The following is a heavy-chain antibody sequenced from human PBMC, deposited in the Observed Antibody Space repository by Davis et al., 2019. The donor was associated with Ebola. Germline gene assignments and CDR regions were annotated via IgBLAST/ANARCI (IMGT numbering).Heavy chain of an antibody. CDR1: GFTFSSYW. J-gene: IGHJ5*02. D-gene: IGHD2-2*01. V-gene: IGHV3-7*01. CDR2: IKTDGSEE. CDR3: ARDLQLLLFDP. Sequence: GGSLRLSCAASGFTFSSYWMSWVRQAPGKGLEWVANIKTDGSEEHYVDSVKGRFTMSRDNAKNSLYLQLDSLRDDDTAVYYCARDLQLLLFDPWGQGTLVTVSS.